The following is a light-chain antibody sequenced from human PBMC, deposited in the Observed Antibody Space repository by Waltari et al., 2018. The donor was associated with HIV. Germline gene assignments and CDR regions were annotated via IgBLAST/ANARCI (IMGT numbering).Light chain of an antibody. CDR3: QQSYSTTWT. J-gene: IGKJ1*01. Sequence: DIQMTQSPSSLSASVGDRVTITCLASQNINNYLNWYQEKPEKAPKLLIFAASSLQSGVPSRFSGSGSGTAFTLTINNLQPEDFASYYCQQSYSTTWTFGQGTKVEIK. V-gene: IGKV1-39*01. CDR1: QNINNY. CDR2: AAS.